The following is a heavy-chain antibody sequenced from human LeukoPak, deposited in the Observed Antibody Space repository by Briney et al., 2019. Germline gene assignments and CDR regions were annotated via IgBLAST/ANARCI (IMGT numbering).Heavy chain of an antibody. V-gene: IGHV4-38-2*01. CDR2: IYHSGST. CDR3: ARQLDIVVVVAAAPGAFDI. J-gene: IGHJ3*02. Sequence: SETLSLTCAVSGYSISSGYYWGWIRQPPGKGLEWIGSIYHSGSTYYNPSLKSRVTISVDTSKNQFSLKLSSVTAADTAVYYCARQLDIVVVVAAAPGAFDIWGQGTMVTVSS. D-gene: IGHD2-15*01. CDR1: GYSISSGYY.